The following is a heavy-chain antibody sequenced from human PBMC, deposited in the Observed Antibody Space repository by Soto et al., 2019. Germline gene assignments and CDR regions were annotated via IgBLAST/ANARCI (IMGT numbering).Heavy chain of an antibody. Sequence: QVLLVESGGGVVQPGRSLRLSCTASGISFTNYPVHWVRQPPGKGLEWVTFISYDGSTKYYAESVKGRFTVSRDNSRNPLYLQMNSLRPEDTAVYYCAESRSASSLGMDVWGHGTTVTVSS. CDR1: GISFTNYP. D-gene: IGHD1-26*01. CDR3: AESRSASSLGMDV. CDR2: ISYDGSTK. V-gene: IGHV3-30*04. J-gene: IGHJ6*02.